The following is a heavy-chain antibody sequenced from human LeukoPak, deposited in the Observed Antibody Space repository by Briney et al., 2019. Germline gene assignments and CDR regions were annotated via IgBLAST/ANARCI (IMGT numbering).Heavy chain of an antibody. CDR1: GDIFTSYT. CDR3: ARGRGIAVAGSFDS. D-gene: IGHD6-19*01. V-gene: IGHV1-69*08. CDR2: IVPVLDKS. J-gene: IGHJ4*02. Sequence: ASVKVSCKASGDIFTSYTINWVRQAPGQGLEWMGRIVPVLDKSDYAQKFQGRLTIIADKSTTTAYMELSGLRSEDTAVYYCARGRGIAVAGSFDSWGQGTLVTVSS.